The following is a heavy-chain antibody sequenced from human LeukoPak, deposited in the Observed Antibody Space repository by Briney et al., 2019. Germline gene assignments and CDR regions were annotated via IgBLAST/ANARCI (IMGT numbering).Heavy chain of an antibody. CDR2: IYPGDSDT. V-gene: IGHV5-51*01. Sequence: GESLKISCKGSGYSFTSYWIGWVRQLPGKGLEWMGIIYPGDSDTRYSPSFQGQVTISADKSISTAYLQWSSLKASGTAMYYCARCYYDFWSGYYYFDYWGQGTLVTVSS. J-gene: IGHJ4*02. D-gene: IGHD3-3*01. CDR1: GYSFTSYW. CDR3: ARCYYDFWSGYYYFDY.